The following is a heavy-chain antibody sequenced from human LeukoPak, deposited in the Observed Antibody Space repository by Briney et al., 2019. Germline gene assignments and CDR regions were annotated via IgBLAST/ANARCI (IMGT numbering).Heavy chain of an antibody. V-gene: IGHV1-2*02. CDR3: AREYYYDSSGLGY. J-gene: IGHJ4*02. CDR2: INPNSGGT. D-gene: IGHD3-22*01. Sequence: GASVKVSCKASGYTFTGYYMHWVRQAPGQGLEWMGWINPNSGGTNYAQKFQGRVTMTRDTSISTAYMELRSLRSDDTAVYYCAREYYYDSSGLGYWGQGTLVTVSS. CDR1: GYTFTGYY.